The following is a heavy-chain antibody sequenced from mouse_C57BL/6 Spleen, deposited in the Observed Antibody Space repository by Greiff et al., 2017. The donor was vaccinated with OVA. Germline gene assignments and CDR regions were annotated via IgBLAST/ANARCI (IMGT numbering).Heavy chain of an antibody. CDR2: IWSDGST. D-gene: IGHD1-1*01. CDR3: ARHGDGSSVFDY. Sequence: VKVVESGPGLVAPSQSLSITCTVSGFSLTSYGVHWVRQPPGKGLEWLVVIWSDGSTTYNSALKSRLSISKDNSKSQVFLKMNSLQTDDTARYYCARHGDGSSVFDYWGQGTTLTVSS. CDR1: GFSLTSYG. J-gene: IGHJ2*01. V-gene: IGHV2-6-1*01.